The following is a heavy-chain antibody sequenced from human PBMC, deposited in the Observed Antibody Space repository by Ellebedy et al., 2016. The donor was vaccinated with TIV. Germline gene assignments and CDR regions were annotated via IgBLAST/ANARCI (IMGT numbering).Heavy chain of an antibody. V-gene: IGHV5-51*06. CDR3: ARGAGYDSFYFDP. CDR2: IYGGDSDT. D-gene: IGHD5-12*01. CDR1: GYTFSIYW. J-gene: IGHJ5*01. Sequence: GESLKISXKASGYTFSIYWIAWVRQLPGKGLEWMGIIYGGDSDTIYSPSLQGQITISVDRSITTAYLEWNSLEVSDSGVYYCARGAGYDSFYFDPWGQGTLVTVSS.